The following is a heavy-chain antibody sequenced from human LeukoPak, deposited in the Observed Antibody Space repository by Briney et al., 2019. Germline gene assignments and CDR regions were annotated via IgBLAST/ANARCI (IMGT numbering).Heavy chain of an antibody. J-gene: IGHJ1*01. V-gene: IGHV5-51*01. CDR2: IYPGDSDT. Sequence: GESLEISCKGSGYSFTSYWIGWVRQMPGKGLEWMGIIYPGDSDTRYSPSFQGQVTISADKSISTAYLQWSSLKASDTAMYYSARQSWSAAGTPEYFQHWGQGTLVTVSS. D-gene: IGHD6-13*01. CDR1: GYSFTSYW. CDR3: ARQSWSAAGTPEYFQH.